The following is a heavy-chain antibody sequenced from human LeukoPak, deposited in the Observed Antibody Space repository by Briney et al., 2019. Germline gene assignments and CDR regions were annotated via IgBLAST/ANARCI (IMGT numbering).Heavy chain of an antibody. D-gene: IGHD6-19*01. CDR3: ARARGKYSCGRHQPNDY. CDR1: GGSISSYY. V-gene: IGHV4-59*12. CDR2: IYYSGST. Sequence: SETLSLTCTVSGGSISSYYWSWIRQPPGKGLEWIGYIYYSGSTNYNPSLKSRVTISVDTSKDQFSLKLSSVTAADTAVYYCARARGKYSCGRHQPNDYWGQGTLVTVSS. J-gene: IGHJ4*02.